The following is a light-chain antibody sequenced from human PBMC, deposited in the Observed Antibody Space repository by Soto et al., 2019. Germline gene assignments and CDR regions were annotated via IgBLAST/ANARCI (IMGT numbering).Light chain of an antibody. Sequence: EIVLTQSPATLSLSPGERATLSCRASQSVSSYLAWYQQKPGQAPRLLIYDASNRATGIPARFSGSGSGTDLTLTISSLEPEDFAVYYCQQRSNWPPGPFGQGTRLEIK. J-gene: IGKJ5*01. CDR3: QQRSNWPPGP. CDR1: QSVSSY. CDR2: DAS. V-gene: IGKV3-11*01.